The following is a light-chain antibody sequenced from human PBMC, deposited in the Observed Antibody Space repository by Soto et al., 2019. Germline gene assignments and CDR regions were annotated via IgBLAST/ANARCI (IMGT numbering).Light chain of an antibody. V-gene: IGKV2-30*02. CDR3: MQDTHWPHT. Sequence: DVVMTQSPLSLPVTLGQPASISCRSSQSLVHSDGNTYLDWFQQRPGQSPRRLIYKVSNRDSGVPDRFSGSGSGTDFTLKISRVEAEDVGVYYCMQDTHWPHTFGQGTKVEIK. J-gene: IGKJ2*01. CDR2: KVS. CDR1: QSLVHSDGNTY.